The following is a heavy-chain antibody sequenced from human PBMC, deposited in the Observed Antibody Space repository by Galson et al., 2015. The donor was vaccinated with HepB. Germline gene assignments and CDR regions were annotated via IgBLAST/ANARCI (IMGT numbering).Heavy chain of an antibody. J-gene: IGHJ5*02. CDR2: IYYSGST. CDR3: ARDHGFGEPGWFDP. V-gene: IGHV4-30-4*07. D-gene: IGHD3-10*01. Sequence: LSLTCAVSGGSISSGGYSWSWIRQPPGKGLEWIGYIYYSGSTYYNPSLKSRVTISVDTSKNQFSLKLSSVTAADTAVYYCARDHGFGEPGWFDPWGQGTLVTVSS. CDR1: GGSISSGGYS.